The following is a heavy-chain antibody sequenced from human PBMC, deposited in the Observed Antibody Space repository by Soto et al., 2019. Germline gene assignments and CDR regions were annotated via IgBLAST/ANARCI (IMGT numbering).Heavy chain of an antibody. V-gene: IGHV3-23*01. CDR2: ISGSGGST. CDR1: GFTFSSYA. Sequence: GGSLRLSCAASGFTFSSYAMSWVRQAPGKGLEWVSAISGSGGSTYYADSVKGRFTISRDNSKNTLYLQMNSLRAEDTAVYYCAKDPGYCSGGSCYIDYWGQGTLVTVSS. CDR3: AKDPGYCSGGSCYIDY. J-gene: IGHJ4*02. D-gene: IGHD2-15*01.